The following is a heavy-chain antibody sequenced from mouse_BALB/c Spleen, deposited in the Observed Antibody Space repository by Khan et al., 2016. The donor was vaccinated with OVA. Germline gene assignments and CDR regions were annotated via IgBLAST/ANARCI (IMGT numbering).Heavy chain of an antibody. CDR1: GYTFTSYT. D-gene: IGHD2-14*01. CDR2: INPSNGYT. V-gene: IGHV1-4*01. J-gene: IGHJ3*01. CDR3: VRDGAYHRNDGWFAY. Sequence: QVRLQQSGAELARPGASVKMSCKASGYTFTSYTIHWIKKRPGQGLEWIGYINPSNGYTNYNQKFKDKATLTTDKSSTTAYLQLSSLTSDDSAVYNCVRDGAYHRNDGWFAYWGQGTLSLSLQ.